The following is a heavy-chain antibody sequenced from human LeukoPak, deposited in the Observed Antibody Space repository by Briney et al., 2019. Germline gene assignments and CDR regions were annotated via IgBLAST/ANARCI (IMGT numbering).Heavy chain of an antibody. CDR2: MNPNSGTT. CDR1: GYTFTSSD. Sequence: ASVKVSCKASGYTFTSSDLNWVRQAPGGGLEWLGWMNPNSGTTAYAQKFQGRVTMTRNTSISTAYMELSSLRSEDTAMYFCARAPVGGSGYYGYWGDYYYMDVWGKGTTVTISS. J-gene: IGHJ6*03. D-gene: IGHD3-22*01. CDR3: ARAPVGGSGYYGYWGDYYYMDV. V-gene: IGHV1-8*01.